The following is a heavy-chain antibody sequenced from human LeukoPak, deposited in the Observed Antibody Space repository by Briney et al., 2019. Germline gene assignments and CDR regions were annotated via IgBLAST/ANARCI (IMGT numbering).Heavy chain of an antibody. Sequence: PGGSLRLSCGASGFTFSSYAMSWVRQAPGKGLEWVSAISGSGGSTYYADSVKGRFTISRDNSKNTLYLQMNSLRAEDTAVYYCARDTEAYSSSSRSGGFDYWGQGTLVTVSS. CDR3: ARDTEAYSSSSRSGGFDY. D-gene: IGHD6-6*01. CDR1: GFTFSSYA. J-gene: IGHJ4*02. CDR2: ISGSGGST. V-gene: IGHV3-23*01.